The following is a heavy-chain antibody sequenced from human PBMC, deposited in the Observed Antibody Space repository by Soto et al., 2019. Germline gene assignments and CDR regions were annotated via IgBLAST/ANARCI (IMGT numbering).Heavy chain of an antibody. CDR3: ARDLNYGVSTVYYDVFDT. J-gene: IGHJ3*02. CDR2: IKGDGSQE. D-gene: IGHD3-9*01. V-gene: IGHV3-7*01. CDR1: EFTFSTFW. Sequence: EVQLVESGGGLVQPGGSLRLSCMASEFTFSTFWTAWVRQAPGKGLEWVANIKGDGSQEYYVDYGKGRFTISRDNAKNLLYLQMNSLRAEDTALYYCARDLNYGVSTVYYDVFDTCGQGTMVSVSS.